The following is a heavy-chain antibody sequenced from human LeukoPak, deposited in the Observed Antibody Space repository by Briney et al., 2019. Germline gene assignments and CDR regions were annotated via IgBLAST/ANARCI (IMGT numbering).Heavy chain of an antibody. Sequence: SETLTLTSTVSGGSNTNLDYYWTWIRQPAGKRLEWIGRIYTSGGTNYNPSLKSRVTMSVDRSKNEISLHLASLTAADTALYYCAGRGSSSGSFDIWGPGTFVTVSS. V-gene: IGHV4-61*02. CDR2: IYTSGGT. J-gene: IGHJ3*02. CDR3: AGRGSSSGSFDI. D-gene: IGHD3-10*01. CDR1: GGSNTNLDYY.